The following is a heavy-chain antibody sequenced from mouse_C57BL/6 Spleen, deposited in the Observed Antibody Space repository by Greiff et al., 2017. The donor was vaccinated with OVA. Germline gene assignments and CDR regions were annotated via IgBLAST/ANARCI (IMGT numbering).Heavy chain of an antibody. CDR1: GYTFTSYG. D-gene: IGHD1-2*01. Sequence: VKLVESGAELARPGASVKLSCKASGYTFTSYGISWVKQRTGQGLEWIGEIYPRSGNTYYNEKFKGKATLTADKSSSTAYMELRSLTSEDSAVYFCARRLLRLGFAYWGQGTLVTVSA. J-gene: IGHJ3*01. CDR2: IYPRSGNT. V-gene: IGHV1-81*01. CDR3: ARRLLRLGFAY.